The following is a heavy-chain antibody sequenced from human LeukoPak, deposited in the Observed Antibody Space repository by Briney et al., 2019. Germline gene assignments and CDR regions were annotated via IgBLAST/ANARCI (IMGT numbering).Heavy chain of an antibody. CDR1: GFTFSSYS. D-gene: IGHD2-15*01. CDR2: ISSSSSTT. CDR3: ARVRGGTFFDY. J-gene: IGHJ4*02. V-gene: IGHV3-48*02. Sequence: GGSLRLSCAASGFTFSSYSMNWVRQAPGKGLEWLSYISSSSSTTFYAGSVKGRFTISRDNDKNSLYLQMISLRDEDTAAYYCARVRGGTFFDYWGQGTLATVSS.